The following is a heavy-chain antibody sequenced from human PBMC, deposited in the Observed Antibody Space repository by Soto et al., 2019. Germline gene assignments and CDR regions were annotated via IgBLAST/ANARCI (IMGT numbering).Heavy chain of an antibody. CDR3: AKSRFCSSTSCDDYYYYGMDV. J-gene: IGHJ6*02. V-gene: IGHV3-23*01. Sequence: GGSLRLSCAASGFTFSSYAMSWVRQAPGKGLEWVSAISGSGGSTYYADSVKGRFTISRDNSKNTLYLQMNSLRAEDTAVYYCAKSRFCSSTSCDDYYYYGMDVWGQGTTVTVSS. D-gene: IGHD2-2*01. CDR1: GFTFSSYA. CDR2: ISGSGGST.